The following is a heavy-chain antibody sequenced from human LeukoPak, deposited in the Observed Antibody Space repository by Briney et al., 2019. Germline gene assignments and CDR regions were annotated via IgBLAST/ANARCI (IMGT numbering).Heavy chain of an antibody. Sequence: PGGSLRLSCEASGFTFSTYGMHWVRQAPGKGLEWITLIPYDGSNKYYADSAKGRFTISRDNSKNTLYLQMNSLRAEDTAVYYCAKPADSSGYLLEYWGQGTLVTVSS. CDR1: GFTFSTYG. V-gene: IGHV3-30*18. D-gene: IGHD3-22*01. CDR3: AKPADSSGYLLEY. J-gene: IGHJ4*02. CDR2: IPYDGSNK.